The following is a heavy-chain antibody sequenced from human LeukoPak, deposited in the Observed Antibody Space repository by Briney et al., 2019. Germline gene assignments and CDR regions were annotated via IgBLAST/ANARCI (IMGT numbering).Heavy chain of an antibody. CDR2: INTDGSST. D-gene: IGHD3-10*01. Sequence: GGSLRLSCAASRFTLSSYWMHWVRQAPGKGLVWVSRINTDGSSTNYADSVKGRFTISRDNSKNTLYLQMNSLRAEDTAVYYCAKNVYGSGSYYLDYWGQGTLVTVSS. V-gene: IGHV3-74*01. CDR1: RFTLSSYW. J-gene: IGHJ4*02. CDR3: AKNVYGSGSYYLDY.